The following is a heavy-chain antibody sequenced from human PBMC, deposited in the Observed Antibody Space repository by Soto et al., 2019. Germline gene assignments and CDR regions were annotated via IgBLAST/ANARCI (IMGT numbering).Heavy chain of an antibody. J-gene: IGHJ6*02. CDR1: GFSFRAHT. V-gene: IGHV3-21*06. D-gene: IGHD2-2*01. CDR2: ISTGGTYL. Sequence: GGSLRLSCVASGFSFRAHTLVWVRQAPGKGLEWVSYISTGGTYLEYAHSVKGRFTISRDDAADSVFLQMNSLKGDDTAVYYCVKGGEDITSPYGMDVWGQGTTVTVSS. CDR3: VKGGEDITSPYGMDV.